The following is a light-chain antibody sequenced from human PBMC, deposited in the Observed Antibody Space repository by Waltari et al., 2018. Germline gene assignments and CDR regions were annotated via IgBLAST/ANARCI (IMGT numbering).Light chain of an antibody. CDR3: ATWDDSLNGPI. CDR2: SNK. Sequence: QSVLTQPPSESGTPGQRVTISCSGSNSNIGSNTVSWYRRRPGTAPKLLIYSNKKRPSGVPDRFSGSKSGTSASLAISGLQSEDEADYYCATWDDSLNGPIFGGGTKLTVL. V-gene: IGLV1-44*01. J-gene: IGLJ2*01. CDR1: NSNIGSNT.